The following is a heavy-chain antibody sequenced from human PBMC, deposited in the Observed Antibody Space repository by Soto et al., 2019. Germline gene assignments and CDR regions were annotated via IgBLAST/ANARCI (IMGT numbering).Heavy chain of an antibody. J-gene: IGHJ4*01. V-gene: IGHV3-23*01. D-gene: IGHD6-13*01. CDR1: GFTFSSYA. CDR2: ISGSGGST. Sequence: EVQLLESGGGLVQPWGSLRLSCAGYGFTFSSYAISCVRQDPGKGLEWVSVISGSGGSTYYADSVKGRFTISRDNSKNTVYLQMNSLTAEDTAVYYCAKRAAGTSFDYWCHGTLVTVSS. CDR3: AKRAAGTSFDY.